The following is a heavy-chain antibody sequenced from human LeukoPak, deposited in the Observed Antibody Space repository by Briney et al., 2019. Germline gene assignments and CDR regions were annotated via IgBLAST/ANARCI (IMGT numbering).Heavy chain of an antibody. D-gene: IGHD6-13*01. CDR2: IYYSGST. CDR1: GGSISSYY. CDR3: ARFIAAAGTGAFDI. V-gene: IGHV4-39*07. Sequence: SETLSLTCTVSGGSISSYYWSWIRQPPGKGLEWIGSIYYSGSTYYNPSLKSRVTISVDTSKNQFSLKLSSVTAADTAVYYCARFIAAAGTGAFDIWGQGTMVTVSS. J-gene: IGHJ3*02.